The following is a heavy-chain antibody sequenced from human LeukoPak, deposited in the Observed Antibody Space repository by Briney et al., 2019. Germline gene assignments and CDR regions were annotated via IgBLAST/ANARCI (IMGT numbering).Heavy chain of an antibody. D-gene: IGHD5-12*01. CDR1: GYSISSGYY. V-gene: IGHV4-38-2*02. CDR3: ARDRPSYSGYGRAPLDY. Sequence: SETLSLTCTVSGYSISSGYYWGWIRQPPGKGLEWIGSIYYSGSTYYNPSLKSRVTISVYTSKNQFSLKLSSVTAADTAVYYCARDRPSYSGYGRAPLDYWGQGTLVTVSS. J-gene: IGHJ4*02. CDR2: IYYSGST.